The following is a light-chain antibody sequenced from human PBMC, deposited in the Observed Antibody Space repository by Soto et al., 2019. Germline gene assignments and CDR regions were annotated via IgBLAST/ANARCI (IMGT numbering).Light chain of an antibody. CDR2: WAS. Sequence: DIVMTQSPDSLAVSLGERATINCKSSQSLLYRSSNKNYLAWYQQKPGQSPKLLIYWASTRETGVPDRFSGSGSGTDFTLTISSLQAEDVAVYYCQQYYSAPLTFGGGTKVEIK. CDR1: QSLLYRSSNKNY. V-gene: IGKV4-1*01. J-gene: IGKJ4*01. CDR3: QQYYSAPLT.